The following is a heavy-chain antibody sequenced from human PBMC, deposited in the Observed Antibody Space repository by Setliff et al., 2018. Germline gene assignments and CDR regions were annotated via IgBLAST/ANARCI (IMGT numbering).Heavy chain of an antibody. CDR1: GYTFTAYY. V-gene: IGHV1-2*02. D-gene: IGHD3-3*01. J-gene: IGHJ4*02. Sequence: GASVKVSCKASGYTFTAYYMHWVRQAPGQGPEWMGWINPDSGATNFAQKFQGRVTMTRDTSTTTAYMDLNSLGSDDTATYFCARDRDVSTIFGVVIPAASGLGYWGQGTLVTVSS. CDR3: ARDRDVSTIFGVVIPAASGLGY. CDR2: INPDSGAT.